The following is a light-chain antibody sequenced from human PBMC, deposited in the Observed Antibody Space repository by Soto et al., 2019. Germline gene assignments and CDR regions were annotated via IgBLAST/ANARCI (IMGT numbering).Light chain of an antibody. V-gene: IGLV2-11*01. J-gene: IGLJ3*02. Sequence: QSALTQPRSVSGSPGQSVTISCTGTNSDVGDYNYVSWYQQHPGKAPKLMIYDVSERPSGVPDRFSGSKSGNTASLSISGLQAEDEADYYCCSYAGAYTWVFGGGTKLTVL. CDR3: CSYAGAYTWV. CDR2: DVS. CDR1: NSDVGDYNY.